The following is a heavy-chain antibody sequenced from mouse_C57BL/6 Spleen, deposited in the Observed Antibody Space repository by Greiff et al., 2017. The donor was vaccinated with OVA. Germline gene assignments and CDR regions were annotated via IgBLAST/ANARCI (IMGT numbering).Heavy chain of an antibody. Sequence: VQLQQSGAELVRPGASVTLSCKASGYTFTDYEMHWVKQTPVHGLEWIGAIDPETGGTAYNQKFKGKAILTADQSSSTAYMELRSLTSEDSAVYYCTRWGLAYWGQGTLVTVSA. CDR3: TRWGLAY. V-gene: IGHV1-15*01. CDR2: IDPETGGT. CDR1: GYTFTDYE. J-gene: IGHJ3*01. D-gene: IGHD3-1*01.